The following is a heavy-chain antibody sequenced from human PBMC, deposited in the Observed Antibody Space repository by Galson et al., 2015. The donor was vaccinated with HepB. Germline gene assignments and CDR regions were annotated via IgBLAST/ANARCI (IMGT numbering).Heavy chain of an antibody. D-gene: IGHD1-7*01. CDR2: INPNSGGT. J-gene: IGHJ4*02. V-gene: IGHV1-2*06. CDR3: ARERRVELRSTFDY. CDR1: GYTFTGYY. Sequence: SVKVSCKASGYTFTGYYMHWVRQAPGQGLEWMGRINPNSGGTNYAQKFQGRVTMTRDTSISTAYMELSRLRSDDTAVYYCARERRVELRSTFDYWGQGTLVTVSS.